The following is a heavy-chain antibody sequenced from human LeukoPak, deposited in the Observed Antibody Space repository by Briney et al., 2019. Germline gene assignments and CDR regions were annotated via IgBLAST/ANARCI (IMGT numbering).Heavy chain of an antibody. Sequence: SETLSLTCTVSGGSISSGGYYWSWIRQHPGKGLEWIGYIYYSGSTYYNPSLKSRVNVSVDTSKNQFSLKLSSVTAADTAVYYCARDIPYYYDSSGYPSGMDVWGQGTTVTVSS. J-gene: IGHJ6*02. D-gene: IGHD3-22*01. V-gene: IGHV4-31*03. CDR1: GGSISSGGYY. CDR3: ARDIPYYYDSSGYPSGMDV. CDR2: IYYSGST.